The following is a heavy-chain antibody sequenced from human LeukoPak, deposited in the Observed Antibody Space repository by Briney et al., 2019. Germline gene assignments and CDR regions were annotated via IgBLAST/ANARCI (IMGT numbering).Heavy chain of an antibody. J-gene: IGHJ4*02. CDR3: AREPNYYDSSDDY. Sequence: GGSLRLSCAASGFTFSNYYMNWIRQAPGKGLEWVSYISSSGSTIYCADSVKGRFTISRDNAKNSLYLQMNSLRAEDTAVYYCAREPNYYDSSDDYWGQGTLVTVSS. CDR2: ISSSGSTI. D-gene: IGHD3-22*01. CDR1: GFTFSNYY. V-gene: IGHV3-11*01.